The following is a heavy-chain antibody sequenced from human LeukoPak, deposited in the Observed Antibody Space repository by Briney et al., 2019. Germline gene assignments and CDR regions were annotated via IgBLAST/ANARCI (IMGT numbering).Heavy chain of an antibody. CDR3: ARDPGGSSWVLDY. Sequence: PGGSLRLSCAASGFTVSSNYMSWVRQAPGKGLEWVAVISYDGSNKYYADSVKGRFTISRDNSKNTLYLQMNSLRAEDTAAYYCARDPGGSSWVLDYWGQGTLVTVSS. D-gene: IGHD6-13*01. CDR1: GFTVSSNY. J-gene: IGHJ4*02. V-gene: IGHV3-30-3*01. CDR2: ISYDGSNK.